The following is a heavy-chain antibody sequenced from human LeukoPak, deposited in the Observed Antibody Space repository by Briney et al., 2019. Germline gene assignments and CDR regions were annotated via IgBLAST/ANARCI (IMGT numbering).Heavy chain of an antibody. CDR3: AKDQPSYYFAWSLDY. Sequence: GGSLRLSCAASGFTFSSYEMNWVRQAPGKGLEWVSYISSSGSTIYYADSVKGRFTISRDNAKDSLYLQMNSLRAEDTALYYCAKDQPSYYFAWSLDYWGQGTLVTVSS. CDR2: ISSSGSTI. CDR1: GFTFSSYE. J-gene: IGHJ4*02. D-gene: IGHD3-22*01. V-gene: IGHV3-48*03.